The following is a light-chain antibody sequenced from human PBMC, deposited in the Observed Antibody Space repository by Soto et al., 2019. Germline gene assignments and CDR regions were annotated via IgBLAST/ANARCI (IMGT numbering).Light chain of an antibody. CDR2: LNSDGSH. J-gene: IGLJ3*02. V-gene: IGLV4-69*01. Sequence: QLVLTQSPSASASLGASVKLTCTLSSGHSSYTIAWHQQQPEKGPRYLMKLNSDGSHNKGDGIPDRFSGSSSGAERYLTISSLQSEDEADYYCQTWGIGMQVFGGATKLTVL. CDR3: QTWGIGMQV. CDR1: SGHSSYT.